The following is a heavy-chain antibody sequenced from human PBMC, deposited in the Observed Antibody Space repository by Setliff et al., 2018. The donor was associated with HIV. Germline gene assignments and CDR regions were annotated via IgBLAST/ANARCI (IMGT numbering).Heavy chain of an antibody. J-gene: IGHJ6*03. D-gene: IGHD2-2*01. CDR3: AKEYCSSNKCYYYYYMDV. Sequence: PGGSLRLSCAASGFSFSNFWMTWVRQAPGKGLEWIANINEDGNKKYHAGSVWGRFTISRDNSKNTLYLQMNSLRAEDTAVYYCAKEYCSSNKCYYYYYMDVWGKGTTVTVSS. CDR1: GFSFSNFW. CDR2: INEDGNKK. V-gene: IGHV3-7*03.